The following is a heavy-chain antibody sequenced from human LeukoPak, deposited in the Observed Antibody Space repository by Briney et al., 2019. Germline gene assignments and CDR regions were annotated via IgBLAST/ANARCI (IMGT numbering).Heavy chain of an antibody. CDR2: ISNSFNGQITTM. J-gene: IGHJ4*02. CDR3: ARVGTYETFDY. V-gene: IGHV3-48*02. CDR1: GFTFSSYS. Sequence: GGSLRLSCVASGFTFSSYSLTWVRQAPGKGLEWISYISNSFNGQITTMDYADSVKGRFTVSRDNAKKSLYLQMNSLRDEDTAVYYCARVGTYETFDYWGQGTLVTVSS. D-gene: IGHD3-22*01.